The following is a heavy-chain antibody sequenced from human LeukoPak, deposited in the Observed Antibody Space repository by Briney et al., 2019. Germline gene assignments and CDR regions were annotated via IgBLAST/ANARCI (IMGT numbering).Heavy chain of an antibody. D-gene: IGHD3-9*01. V-gene: IGHV4-61*01. J-gene: IGHJ4*02. Sequence: PSETLSLTCTVSGGSISSSSYYWTWIRQPPGKGLEWIGHIYYSGSTDYNPSLKSRLTISLGTSKNQFSLKLSSVTAADTAVYYCARATHYDLFTDYYFFDYWGQGTLVTVSS. CDR1: GGSISSSSYY. CDR3: ARATHYDLFTDYYFFDY. CDR2: IYYSGST.